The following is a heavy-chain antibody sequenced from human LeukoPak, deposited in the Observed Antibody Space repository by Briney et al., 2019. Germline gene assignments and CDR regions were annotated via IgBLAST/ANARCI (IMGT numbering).Heavy chain of an antibody. J-gene: IGHJ4*02. CDR2: IRYDGSNK. CDR1: GFTFSSYG. D-gene: IGHD6-13*01. CDR3: AKKGISSSWLFGY. V-gene: IGHV3-30*02. Sequence: GGSLRLSCAASGFTFSSYGMHWVRQAPGKGLEWVAFIRYDGSNKYYADSVKGRFTISRDNSKNTLYLQMNSLRAEDTAVYFCAKKGISSSWLFGYWGQGTLVIVSS.